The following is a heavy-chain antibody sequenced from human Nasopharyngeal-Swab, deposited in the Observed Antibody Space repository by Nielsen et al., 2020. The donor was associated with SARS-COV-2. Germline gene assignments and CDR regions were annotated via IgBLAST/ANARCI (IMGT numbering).Heavy chain of an antibody. CDR3: ARGELLDY. V-gene: IGHV4-34*01. J-gene: IGHJ4*02. CDR2: INHSGST. D-gene: IGHD1-7*01. Sequence: SQTLSLTCAVYGGSFSGYYWSWIRQPPGRGLEWIGEINHSGSTNYNPSLKSRVTISVDTSKNQFSLKLSSVTAADTAVYYCARGELLDYWGQGALVTVSS. CDR1: GGSFSGYY.